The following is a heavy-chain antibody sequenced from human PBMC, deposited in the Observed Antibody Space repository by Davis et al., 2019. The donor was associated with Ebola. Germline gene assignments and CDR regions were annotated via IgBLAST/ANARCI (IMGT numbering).Heavy chain of an antibody. CDR1: GFTFSSYW. J-gene: IGHJ4*02. CDR3: TAVAGTSDY. Sequence: GESLKISCAASGFTFSSYWMSWVRQAPGKGLEWVANIKQDGSEKYYVDSVKGRFTISRDNAKNSLYLQMNSLKTEDTAVYYCTAVAGTSDYWGQGNLVTVSS. D-gene: IGHD6-19*01. CDR2: IKQDGSEK. V-gene: IGHV3-7*03.